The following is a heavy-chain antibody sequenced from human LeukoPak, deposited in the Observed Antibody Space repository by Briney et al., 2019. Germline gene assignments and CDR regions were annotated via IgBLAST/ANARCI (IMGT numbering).Heavy chain of an antibody. Sequence: SVKVSCKASGGTFSRYAISWVRQAPGQGLEWMGGITPMFGTVNYAQKFQGRVTITADESTRTAYMELKSLKFEDTAVYYCARDAAIHDSGAYYYLWWGQGTLVTVSS. V-gene: IGHV1-69*01. J-gene: IGHJ4*02. CDR2: ITPMFGTV. CDR1: GGTFSRYA. CDR3: ARDAAIHDSGAYYYLW. D-gene: IGHD3-22*01.